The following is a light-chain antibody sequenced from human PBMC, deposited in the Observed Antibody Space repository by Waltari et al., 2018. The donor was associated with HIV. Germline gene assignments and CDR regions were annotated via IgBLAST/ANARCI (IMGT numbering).Light chain of an antibody. V-gene: IGKV3-11*01. Sequence: EIVLTQSPVTLSLSPGDRATVSCRPSQNIGSHLDWYQQKPGLAPRLLIFDASSRSTGIPARFSGGGSGTDFTLTISSLEPEDFAVYFCQQRSNWPPSLTFGGGTKVEIK. CDR1: QNIGSH. CDR3: QQRSNWPPSLT. J-gene: IGKJ4*01. CDR2: DAS.